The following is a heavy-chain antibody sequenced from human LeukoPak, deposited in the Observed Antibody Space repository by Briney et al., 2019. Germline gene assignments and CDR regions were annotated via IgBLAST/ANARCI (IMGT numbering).Heavy chain of an antibody. Sequence: SETLSLTCTVSGGSISSSSYYWGWIRQPPGKGLGWIGSIYYSGSTYYNPSLTSRVTISVDTSKNHFSLKLSSVTAADTAVYYCARRHGSGWYRLFDYWGQGTLVTVSS. V-gene: IGHV4-39*01. J-gene: IGHJ4*02. D-gene: IGHD6-19*01. CDR1: GGSISSSSYY. CDR2: IYYSGST. CDR3: ARRHGSGWYRLFDY.